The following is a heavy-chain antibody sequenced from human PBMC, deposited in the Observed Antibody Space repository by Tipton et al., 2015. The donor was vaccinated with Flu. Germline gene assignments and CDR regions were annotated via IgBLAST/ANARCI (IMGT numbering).Heavy chain of an antibody. CDR3: ARDEGGTYPD. D-gene: IGHD1-14*01. V-gene: IGHV3-53*01. CDR1: GFTVSTSY. Sequence: SLRLSCAVSGFTVSTSYMSWVRQPPGKGLKWVSIVYDDGRTYYADSVEGRFAISRDNSKNILYLQMNSLRADDTAVYFCARDEGGTYPDWGQGTLVTVSS. CDR2: VYDDGRT. J-gene: IGHJ4*02.